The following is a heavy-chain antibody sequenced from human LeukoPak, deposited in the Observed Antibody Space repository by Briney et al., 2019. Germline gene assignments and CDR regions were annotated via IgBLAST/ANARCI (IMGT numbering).Heavy chain of an antibody. V-gene: IGHV1-2*02. Sequence: ASVKVSCKASGYTFTGYYMHWVRQAPGQGVEWMGWINPNSGGTNYAQKFQGRVTMTRDTSISTAYMELSRLRSDDTDVYYCAREDQLWPSTSFDYWGQGTLVTVSS. D-gene: IGHD5-18*01. CDR1: GYTFTGYY. CDR2: INPNSGGT. CDR3: AREDQLWPSTSFDY. J-gene: IGHJ4*02.